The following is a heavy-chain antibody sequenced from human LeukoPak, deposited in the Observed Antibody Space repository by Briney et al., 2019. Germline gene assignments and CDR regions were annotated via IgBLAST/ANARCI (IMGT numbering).Heavy chain of an antibody. J-gene: IGHJ6*02. V-gene: IGHV3-30-3*01. CDR1: GFTFSSYA. Sequence: AGGSLRLSCAASGFTFSSYAMHWVRQAPGKGLEWVAVISYDGSNKYYADSVKGRFTISRDNSKHTLYLQMNSLRAGATAVYYCARDRQSGSSPPPNGMDVWGQGTTVTVSS. CDR3: ARDRQSGSSPPPNGMDV. CDR2: ISYDGSNK. D-gene: IGHD3-3*01.